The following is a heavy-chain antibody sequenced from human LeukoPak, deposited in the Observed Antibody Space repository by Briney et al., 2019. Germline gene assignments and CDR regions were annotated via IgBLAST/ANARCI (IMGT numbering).Heavy chain of an antibody. D-gene: IGHD2-15*01. CDR3: TAGGVVAATPVLGY. CDR1: GYTFTSYG. V-gene: IGHV1-18*01. Sequence: EASVKVSCKASGYTFTSYGISWVRQAPGQGLEWMGWISAYNGNTNYAQKLQGRVTMTTDTYTSTAYMELRSLRSADTAVYYCTAGGVVAATPVLGYWGQGTLVTVSS. CDR2: ISAYNGNT. J-gene: IGHJ4*02.